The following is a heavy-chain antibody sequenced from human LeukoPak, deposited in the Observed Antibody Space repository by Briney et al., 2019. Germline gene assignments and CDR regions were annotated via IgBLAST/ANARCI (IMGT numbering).Heavy chain of an antibody. CDR1: EFTFSSYG. J-gene: IGHJ4*02. V-gene: IGHV3-23*01. Sequence: GGTLRLSCAASEFTFSSYGMSWVRQAPGKGLEWVSAISGSGGNTYYADSVKGRFTISRDNSKSTLYLQMNSLRAEDTAVYYCAKDVPGYSYGTFDYWGQGTLVTVSS. CDR2: ISGSGGNT. D-gene: IGHD5-18*01. CDR3: AKDVPGYSYGTFDY.